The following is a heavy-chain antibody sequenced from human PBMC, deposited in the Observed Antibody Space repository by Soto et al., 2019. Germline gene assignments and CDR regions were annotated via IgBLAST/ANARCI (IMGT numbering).Heavy chain of an antibody. V-gene: IGHV4-30-2*01. J-gene: IGHJ4*02. Sequence: QLQLQESGSGLVKPSQTLSLTCAVSGGSISSGPYSWTWIRQPPGKGLEWIGYIFHTGSTPYNPSLKSRVTISLDRAKNQFSLKLTSVTAADTAEYFCARLRNYVGVDYWGQGNLVTVSS. CDR3: ARLRNYVGVDY. CDR1: GGSISSGPYS. CDR2: IFHTGST. D-gene: IGHD1-7*01.